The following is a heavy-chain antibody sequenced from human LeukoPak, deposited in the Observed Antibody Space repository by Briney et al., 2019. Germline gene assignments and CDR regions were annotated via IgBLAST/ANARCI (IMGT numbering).Heavy chain of an antibody. CDR3: ARAEKSGNSALDY. J-gene: IGHJ4*02. D-gene: IGHD4-23*01. CDR1: GGSISSYY. CDR2: IYTSGST. Sequence: SETLSLTCTVSGGSISSYYWSWLRQPAGKGLEWIGRIYTSGSTNYNPSLQSRVTMSVDTFKNQFSLKLSSVTAADTAVYYCARAEKSGNSALDYWGQGTLVTVSS. V-gene: IGHV4-4*07.